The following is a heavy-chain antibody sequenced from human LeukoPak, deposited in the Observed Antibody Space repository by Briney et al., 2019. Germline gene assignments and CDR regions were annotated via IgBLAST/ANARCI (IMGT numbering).Heavy chain of an antibody. V-gene: IGHV1-3*01. CDR2: INAGKGNT. Sequence: ASVKVSCNASGYTFTSFAMHWVRQAPGQRLEWMGWINAGKGNTKYSQKFQGRVTITRDTSASTAYMELSSLRSEDTAVYYCASSIAAASAFDYWGQGTLVTVSS. CDR3: ASSIAAASAFDY. J-gene: IGHJ4*02. CDR1: GYTFTSFA. D-gene: IGHD6-13*01.